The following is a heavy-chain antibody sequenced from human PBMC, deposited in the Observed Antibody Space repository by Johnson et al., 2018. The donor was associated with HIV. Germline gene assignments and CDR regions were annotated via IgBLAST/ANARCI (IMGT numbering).Heavy chain of an antibody. CDR2: IYSGGST. CDR3: ARDFGYYYDRWAFDI. V-gene: IGHV3-NL1*01. D-gene: IGHD3-22*01. CDR1: GFTFSSYG. Sequence: QVQLVESGGGVVHPGRSLRLSCVGSGFTFSSYGMHWVRQAPGKGLEWVSVIYSGGSTHYADSVKGRFTISRDNSKNMLYLQMNSLRVEDTAVYYCARDFGYYYDRWAFDIWGQGTMVTVSS. J-gene: IGHJ3*02.